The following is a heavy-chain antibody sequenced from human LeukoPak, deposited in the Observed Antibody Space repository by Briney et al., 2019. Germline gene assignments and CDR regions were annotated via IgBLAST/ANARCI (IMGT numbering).Heavy chain of an antibody. CDR1: GGSISSSSYY. Sequence: SETLSLTCTVSGGSISSSSYYWGWIRQPPGKGLEWIGSIYYSGSTYYNPSLKSRVTISVDTSKNQFSLKLSSVTAADTAVYYCAGHPQGITMVWFDPWGQGTLVTVSS. V-gene: IGHV4-39*01. D-gene: IGHD3-10*01. CDR2: IYYSGST. J-gene: IGHJ5*02. CDR3: AGHPQGITMVWFDP.